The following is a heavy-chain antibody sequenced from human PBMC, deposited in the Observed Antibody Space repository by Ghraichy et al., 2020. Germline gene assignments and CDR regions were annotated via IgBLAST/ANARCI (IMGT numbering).Heavy chain of an antibody. CDR3: TTYYYDSSGYYRSDY. J-gene: IGHJ4*02. D-gene: IGHD3-22*01. Sequence: LSLTCAASGFTFSNAWMSWVRQAPGKGLEWVGRIKSKTDGGTTDYAAPVKGRFTISRDDSKNTLYLQMNSLKTEDTAVYYCTTYYYDSSGYYRSDYWGQGTLVTVSS. CDR2: IKSKTDGGTT. V-gene: IGHV3-15*01. CDR1: GFTFSNAW.